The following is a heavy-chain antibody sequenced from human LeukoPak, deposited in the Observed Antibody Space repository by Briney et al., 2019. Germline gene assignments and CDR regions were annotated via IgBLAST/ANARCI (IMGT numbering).Heavy chain of an antibody. V-gene: IGHV1-3*03. J-gene: IGHJ4*02. CDR3: ARGGRYYDSSGYYPFDY. D-gene: IGHD3-22*01. Sequence: GASVKVSCKASGYTFTSYAMHWVRQAPGQRLEWMGWINAGNGNTKYSQEFQGRVTITRDTSASTAYMELSSLRSEDMAVYYCARGGRYYDSSGYYPFDYWGQGTLVTVSS. CDR2: INAGNGNT. CDR1: GYTFTSYA.